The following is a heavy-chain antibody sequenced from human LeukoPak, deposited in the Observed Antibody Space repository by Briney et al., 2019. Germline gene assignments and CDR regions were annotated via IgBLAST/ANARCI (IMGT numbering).Heavy chain of an antibody. D-gene: IGHD3-16*01. V-gene: IGHV4-59*08. CDR3: ARLTPYPGVWASDY. CDR2: IHYIGST. Sequence: SETLSLTCTVSGGSISPDYWSWMRQPPGKGLEWIGYIHYIGSTNYNPSLKSRVTISVDTSKNQFSLELISVTAADTAVYYCARLTPYPGVWASDYWGQGTLVTVSS. J-gene: IGHJ4*02. CDR1: GGSISPDY.